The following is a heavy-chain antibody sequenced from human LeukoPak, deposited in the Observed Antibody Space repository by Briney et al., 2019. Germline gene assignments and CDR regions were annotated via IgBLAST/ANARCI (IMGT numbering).Heavy chain of an antibody. V-gene: IGHV3-48*03. CDR1: GFTFSGFA. CDR3: ARDCTVTTGYYYYYYGMDV. CDR2: ISSSGSTI. Sequence: GGSLRLSCAASGFTFSGFAMNWVRQAPGKGLEWVSYISSSGSTIYYADSVKGRFTISRDNAKNSLYLQMNSLRAEDTAVYYCARDCTVTTGYYYYYYGMDVWGQGTTVTVSS. J-gene: IGHJ6*02. D-gene: IGHD4-17*01.